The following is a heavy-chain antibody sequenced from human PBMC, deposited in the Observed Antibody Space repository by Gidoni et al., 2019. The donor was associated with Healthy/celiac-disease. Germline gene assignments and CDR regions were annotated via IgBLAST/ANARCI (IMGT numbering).Heavy chain of an antibody. D-gene: IGHD3-22*01. J-gene: IGHJ4*02. CDR2: IYSGGST. V-gene: IGHV3-53*01. CDR3: ARVGKGEYYYDSSGRGDYFDY. Sequence: EVQLVESGGGLSQHGGSVRLSCAASGLTVSSNYMSWVRQAPGKGLEWVSVIYSGGSTYYADSVKGRFTISRDNSKNTLYLQMNSLRAEDTAVYYCARVGKGEYYYDSSGRGDYFDYWGQGTLVTVSS. CDR1: GLTVSSNY.